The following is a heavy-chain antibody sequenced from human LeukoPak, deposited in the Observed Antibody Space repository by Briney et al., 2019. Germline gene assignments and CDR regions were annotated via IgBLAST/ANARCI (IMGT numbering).Heavy chain of an antibody. CDR2: IYYSGST. J-gene: IGHJ5*02. D-gene: IGHD1-26*01. V-gene: IGHV4-59*01. CDR3: ARDPVGGSSRWFDP. Sequence: SETLSLTCTVSGGSISSYYWSWIRQPPGKGLEWIGYIYYSGSTNYSPSLKSRVTISVDTSKNQFSLKLSSVTAADTAVYYCARDPVGGSSRWFDPWGQGTLVTVSS. CDR1: GGSISSYY.